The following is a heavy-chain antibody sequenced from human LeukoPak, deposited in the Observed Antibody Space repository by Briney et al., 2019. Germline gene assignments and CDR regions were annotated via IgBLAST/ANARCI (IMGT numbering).Heavy chain of an antibody. J-gene: IGHJ3*02. CDR2: IYYSGNT. Sequence: SETLSLTCTVSGDSIISGDYYWSWLRQPPGKGLEWIGYIYYSGNTYQNPSLKSRAAMSVDTSKNQFSLKLSSATAADTAVYYCARPGYFYDSSGYKTEAFDIWGQGTMVTVSS. V-gene: IGHV4-30-4*01. CDR1: GDSIISGDYY. D-gene: IGHD3-22*01. CDR3: ARPGYFYDSSGYKTEAFDI.